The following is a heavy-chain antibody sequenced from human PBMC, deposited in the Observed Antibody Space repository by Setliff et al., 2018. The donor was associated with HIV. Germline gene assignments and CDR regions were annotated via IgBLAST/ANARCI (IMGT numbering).Heavy chain of an antibody. V-gene: IGHV3-7*01. Sequence: SLKISCVTSGFTFSNYWMAWVRQAPGKGLEWVANIKPDESEKYYVDSVKGRFTISRDNAKNSLYLQMNNLRVEDTALYYCARDNPSTYGTAWDLFDSWGQGTLVTVSS. CDR2: IKPDESEK. J-gene: IGHJ4*02. CDR1: GFTFSNYW. CDR3: ARDNPSTYGTAWDLFDS. D-gene: IGHD1-26*01.